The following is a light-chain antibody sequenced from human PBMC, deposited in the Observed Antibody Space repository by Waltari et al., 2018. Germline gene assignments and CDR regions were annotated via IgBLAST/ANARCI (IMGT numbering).Light chain of an antibody. CDR3: GTWDSSLSGAV. V-gene: IGLV1-51*02. CDR2: ENS. J-gene: IGLJ7*01. Sequence: QSVLTQPPSVSAAPGQRVTISCSGGSSNIGNNYVSWYRQFPGTDPNLLIYENSERPSGIPGRFSGSKSGTSATLDITGLQAGDEADYYCGTWDSSLSGAVFGGGTHLTVL. CDR1: SSNIGNNY.